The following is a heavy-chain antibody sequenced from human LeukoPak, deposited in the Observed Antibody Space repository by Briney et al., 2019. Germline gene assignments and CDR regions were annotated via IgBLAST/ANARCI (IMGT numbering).Heavy chain of an antibody. Sequence: GGSLRLSRAASGFAFSRYAMYWVRQAPGKGLEWVAAISYDGTNKYYADPVEGRFTISRDDSKNTLYLQMNSLRPEDTAVFYCARGAPPDLWGQGTMVTVSS. CDR1: GFAFSRYA. V-gene: IGHV3-30-3*01. CDR3: ARGAPPDL. J-gene: IGHJ3*01. CDR2: ISYDGTNK.